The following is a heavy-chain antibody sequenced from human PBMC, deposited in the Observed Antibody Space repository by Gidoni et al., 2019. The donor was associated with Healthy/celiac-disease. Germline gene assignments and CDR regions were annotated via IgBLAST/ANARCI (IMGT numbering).Heavy chain of an antibody. CDR3: AKDNLKYSSGWGPDAFDI. CDR1: GFTFSSYG. D-gene: IGHD6-19*01. J-gene: IGHJ3*02. V-gene: IGHV3-30*18. CDR2: ISYDGSNK. Sequence: QVQLVESGGGVVQPGRSLRLSCAASGFTFSSYGMHWVRQAPGKGLEWVAVISYDGSNKYYADSVKGRFTISRDNSKNTLYLQMNSLRAEDTAVYYCAKDNLKYSSGWGPDAFDIWGQGTMVTVSS.